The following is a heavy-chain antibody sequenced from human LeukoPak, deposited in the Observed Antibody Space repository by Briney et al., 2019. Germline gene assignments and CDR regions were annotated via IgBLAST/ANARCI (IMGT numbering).Heavy chain of an antibody. CDR2: IKKDGSEK. CDR1: GFTFSSHW. CDR3: AKYLERALSYYDSSGYYY. Sequence: GGSLRLSCAASGFTFSSHWMSWVRQAPGKGLEWVANIKKDGSEKYYVDAVKGRFTISRDNSKNTLYLQMNSLRAEDTAVYYCAKYLERALSYYDSSGYYYWGQGTLVTVSS. J-gene: IGHJ4*02. D-gene: IGHD3-22*01. V-gene: IGHV3-7*03.